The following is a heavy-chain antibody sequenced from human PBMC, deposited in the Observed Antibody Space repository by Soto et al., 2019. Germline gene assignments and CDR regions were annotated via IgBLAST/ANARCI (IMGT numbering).Heavy chain of an antibody. CDR1: GSTFSSYA. CDR3: ARVRVVAATRGWFDP. D-gene: IGHD2-15*01. CDR2: IIPIVGTA. Sequence: QVQLVQSGAEVKKPGSSVKVSCKASGSTFSSYAISCVRQATGQGLEWMGGIIPIVGTAHYAQKFQGRVTITADESTSTAYMELRSLRSEQTAVYYCARVRVVAATRGWFDPWGQGTLVTVSS. J-gene: IGHJ5*02. V-gene: IGHV1-69*12.